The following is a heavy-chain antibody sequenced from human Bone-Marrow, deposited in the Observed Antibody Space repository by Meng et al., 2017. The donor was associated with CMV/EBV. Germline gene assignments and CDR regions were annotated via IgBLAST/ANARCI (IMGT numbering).Heavy chain of an antibody. Sequence: GESLKLSCAASGFTFSSYEMNWVRQAPGKGLEWVSYISSGGSTKYYADSVKGRFTISRDNAENSLYLQMNSLRAEDTAVYYCARGDSIRLRYFDWLPPGYYYGMDVWGQGTTVTVSS. CDR2: ISSGGSTK. CDR3: ARGDSIRLRYFDWLPPGYYYGMDV. D-gene: IGHD3-9*01. V-gene: IGHV3-48*03. CDR1: GFTFSSYE. J-gene: IGHJ6*02.